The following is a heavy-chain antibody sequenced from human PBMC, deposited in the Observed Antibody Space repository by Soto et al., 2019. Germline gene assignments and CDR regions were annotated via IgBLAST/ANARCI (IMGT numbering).Heavy chain of an antibody. D-gene: IGHD6-13*01. Sequence: QITLKESGPTLVKPTQTLTLTCTFSGFSLSTSGVGVGWIRQPPGKALEWLALIYWDDDKRYSPSLKSRLTITKDTSKNQVVLTMTNMDPVDTATYYCALDFGAAAGYNWFGPWGQGTLVTVSS. CDR1: GFSLSTSGVG. CDR2: IYWDDDK. V-gene: IGHV2-5*02. J-gene: IGHJ5*02. CDR3: ALDFGAAAGYNWFGP.